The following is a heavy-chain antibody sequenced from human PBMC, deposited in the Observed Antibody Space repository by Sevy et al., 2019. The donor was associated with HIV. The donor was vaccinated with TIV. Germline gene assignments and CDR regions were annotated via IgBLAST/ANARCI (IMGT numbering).Heavy chain of an antibody. D-gene: IGHD6-6*01. CDR3: AKREGGQLAKSYYYYYGMDV. CDR2: ISYDGSNK. J-gene: IGHJ6*02. V-gene: IGHV3-30*18. Sequence: GGSLRLSCAASGFTFSSYGMHWVRQAPGKGLEWVAVISYDGSNKYYADSVKDRFTISRDNSKNTLYLQMNSLRAEDTAVYYCAKREGGQLAKSYYYYYGMDVWGQGTTVTVSS. CDR1: GFTFSSYG.